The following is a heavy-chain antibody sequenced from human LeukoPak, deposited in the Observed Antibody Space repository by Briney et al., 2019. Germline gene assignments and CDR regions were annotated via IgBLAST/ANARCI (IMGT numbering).Heavy chain of an antibody. CDR1: GFTFSSYA. D-gene: IGHD3-22*01. V-gene: IGHV3-23*01. J-gene: IGHJ4*02. CDR2: ISGSGGST. CDR3: AKAGDLYYYDSSGYYLVSSWDYFDY. Sequence: PGGSLRLSCAASGFTFSSYAMSWVRQAPGKGLEWVSAISGSGGSTYYADSVKGRFTISRDNSKNTLYLQMNSLRAEDTAVYYCAKAGDLYYYDSSGYYLVSSWDYFDYWGQGTLVTVSS.